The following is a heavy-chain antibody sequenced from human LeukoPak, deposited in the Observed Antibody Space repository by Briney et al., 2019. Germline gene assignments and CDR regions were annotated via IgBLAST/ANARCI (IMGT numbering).Heavy chain of an antibody. CDR3: ARSGYDHYYYYYYMDV. CDR1: GFTFSSYS. Sequence: GGSLSLSCAASGFTFSSYSMNWVRQAPGKGLEWVSYISSSSSTIYYADSVKGRFTISRDNAKNSLYLQMNSLRAEDTAVYYCARSGYDHYYYYYYMDVWGKGTTVTVSS. CDR2: ISSSSSTI. V-gene: IGHV3-48*01. D-gene: IGHD5-12*01. J-gene: IGHJ6*03.